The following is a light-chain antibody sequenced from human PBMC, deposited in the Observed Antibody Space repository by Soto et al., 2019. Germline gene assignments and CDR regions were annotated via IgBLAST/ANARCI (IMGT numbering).Light chain of an antibody. CDR1: SSNIGSNT. Sequence: QSVLTQPPSASGTPGQSVTISCSGSSSNIGSNTVNWYQQLPGTAPKLVIYTNNQRPSGVPVRFSGSKSGTSASLAISGLQYEDEADYYCAAWDDSPNGLGVFGGGTKVTVL. J-gene: IGLJ3*02. CDR3: AAWDDSPNGLGV. V-gene: IGLV1-44*01. CDR2: TNN.